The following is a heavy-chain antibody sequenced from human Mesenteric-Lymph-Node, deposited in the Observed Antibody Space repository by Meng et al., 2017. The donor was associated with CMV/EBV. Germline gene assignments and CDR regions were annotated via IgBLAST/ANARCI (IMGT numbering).Heavy chain of an antibody. CDR2: INSNGAGT. CDR1: GFNFRIYA. V-gene: IGHV3-23*01. Sequence: GESLKISCAVSGFNFRIYAMSWVRQAPGKGLEWVSVINSNGAGTRYADSVQGRFIISRDNSKNTLYLEMNSLRAEDTAVYYCAKDLAQCGTSGCYKGGWFDPWGQGTLVTVSS. D-gene: IGHD2-2*02. CDR3: AKDLAQCGTSGCYKGGWFDP. J-gene: IGHJ5*02.